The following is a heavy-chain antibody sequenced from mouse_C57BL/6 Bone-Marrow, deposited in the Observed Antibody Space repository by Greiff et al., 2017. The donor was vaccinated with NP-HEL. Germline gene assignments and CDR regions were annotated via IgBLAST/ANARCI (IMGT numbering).Heavy chain of an antibody. CDR2: ISSGGSYT. CDR3: ARRLLRGWFAY. CDR1: GFTFSSYG. D-gene: IGHD1-1*01. Sequence: EVKVVESGGDLVKPGGSLKLSCAASGFTFSSYGMSWVRQTPDKRLEWVATISSGGSYTYYPDSVKGRFTISRDNAKNTLYLQMSSLKSEDTAMYYCARRLLRGWFAYWGQGTLVTVSA. J-gene: IGHJ3*01. V-gene: IGHV5-6*02.